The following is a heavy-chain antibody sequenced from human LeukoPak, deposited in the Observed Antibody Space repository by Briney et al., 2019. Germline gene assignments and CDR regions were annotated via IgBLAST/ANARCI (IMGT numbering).Heavy chain of an antibody. D-gene: IGHD3-9*01. CDR3: AQGGRINYDILTGYPVGAFDI. Sequence: SETLSLTCAVYGGSFSGYYWSWIRQPPGKGPEWIGEINHSGSTNYNPSLKSRVTISVDTSKNQFSLKLSSVTAADTAVYYCAQGGRINYDILTGYPVGAFDIWGQGTMVTVSS. J-gene: IGHJ3*02. CDR1: GGSFSGYY. CDR2: INHSGST. V-gene: IGHV4-34*01.